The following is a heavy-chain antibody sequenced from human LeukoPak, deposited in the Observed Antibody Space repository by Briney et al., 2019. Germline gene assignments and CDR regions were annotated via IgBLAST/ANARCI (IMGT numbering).Heavy chain of an antibody. CDR3: ARVTTPIAFDI. CDR2: IKQDGSEK. Sequence: PGGSLRLSCAASGFTFSSYWVSWVRQAPGKGLEWVANIKQDGSEKYYVDSVKGRFTISRDNAKNSLYLQMNSLRAEDTAVYYCARVTTPIAFDIWGQGTIVTVSS. D-gene: IGHD4-11*01. CDR1: GFTFSSYW. V-gene: IGHV3-7*01. J-gene: IGHJ3*02.